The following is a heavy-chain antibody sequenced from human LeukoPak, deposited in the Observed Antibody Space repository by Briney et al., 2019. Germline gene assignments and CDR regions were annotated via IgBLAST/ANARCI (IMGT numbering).Heavy chain of an antibody. V-gene: IGHV4-39*01. CDR3: ARAGVGSSSSKEGMFDY. D-gene: IGHD6-6*01. J-gene: IGHJ4*02. CDR1: GGSISSSSYY. Sequence: SETLSLTCTVSGGSISSSSYYWGWIRQPPGKGLEWIGSIYYSGSTYYNPSLKSRVTISVDTSKNQFSLKLSSVTAADTAVYYCARAGVGSSSSKEGMFDYWGQGTLVTVSS. CDR2: IYYSGST.